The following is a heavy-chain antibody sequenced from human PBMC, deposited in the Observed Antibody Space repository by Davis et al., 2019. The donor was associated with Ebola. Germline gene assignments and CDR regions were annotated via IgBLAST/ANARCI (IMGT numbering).Heavy chain of an antibody. J-gene: IGHJ4*02. V-gene: IGHV3-21*01. CDR1: GFTFSNSG. Sequence: GESLKISCAASGFTFSNSGMNWVRQAPGKGLEWVASISYSSSYMYYADTVKGRFTIPRDNAKNSLYLQMNSLRAEDTAVYYCARAYDSSGYYYSDHWGQGTLVTVSS. CDR3: ARAYDSSGYYYSDH. CDR2: ISYSSSYM. D-gene: IGHD3-22*01.